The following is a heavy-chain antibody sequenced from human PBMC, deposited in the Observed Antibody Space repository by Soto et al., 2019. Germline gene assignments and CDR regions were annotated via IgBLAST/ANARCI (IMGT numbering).Heavy chain of an antibody. Sequence: QVQLVESGGGVVQPGRSLRLSCAASGFTFSSYGMHWVRQAPGKGLEWVAVIWYDGSNKYYVDSVKGRFTISRDNSKNTLYLQMNSLRAEDTAVYYCARAGSVTGYFDYWGQGTLVTVSS. J-gene: IGHJ4*02. CDR1: GFTFSSYG. CDR3: ARAGSVTGYFDY. CDR2: IWYDGSNK. D-gene: IGHD2-8*02. V-gene: IGHV3-33*01.